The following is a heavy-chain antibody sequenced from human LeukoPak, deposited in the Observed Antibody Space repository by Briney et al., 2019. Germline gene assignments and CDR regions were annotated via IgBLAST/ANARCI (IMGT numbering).Heavy chain of an antibody. J-gene: IGHJ4*02. CDR3: TTVIAAGTDY. D-gene: IGHD6-6*01. CDR1: GFTFSSYA. CDR2: ISGSGGST. Sequence: GGSLRLSCAASGFTFSSYAMSWVRQAPGKGLEWVSAISGSGGSTYYADSVKGRFTISRDNSKNTLYLQMNSLKTEDTAVYYCTTVIAAGTDYWGQGTLVTVSS. V-gene: IGHV3-23*01.